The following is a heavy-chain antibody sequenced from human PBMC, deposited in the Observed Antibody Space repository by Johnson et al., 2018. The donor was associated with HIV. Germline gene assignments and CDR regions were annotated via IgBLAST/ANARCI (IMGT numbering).Heavy chain of an antibody. J-gene: IGHJ3*02. V-gene: IGHV3-13*01. CDR1: GFTFSRYD. Sequence: EQLVESGGGLVQPGGSLRLSCAASGFTFSRYDMHWVRQATGSGLEWVSGIGIAGDTYYPGSVKGRFTIPRENAKNSLYLQMNSLRAGDTAVYYCARVSSGGAFDIWGQGTMVIVSS. CDR2: IGIAGDT. CDR3: ARVSSGGAFDI. D-gene: IGHD3-22*01.